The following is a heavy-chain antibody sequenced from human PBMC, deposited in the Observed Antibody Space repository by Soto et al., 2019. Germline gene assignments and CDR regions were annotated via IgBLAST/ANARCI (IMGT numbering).Heavy chain of an antibody. Sequence: PSETLSLTCTVSGGSVSSGSYYWSWIRQPPGKGLEWIGYIYYSGSTNYNPSLKSRVTISVDTSKNQFSLKLNSVTAADTAVYYCARDTRSFGDWFDPWGQGTLVTVS. J-gene: IGHJ5*02. V-gene: IGHV4-61*01. CDR2: IYYSGST. CDR3: ARDTRSFGDWFDP. D-gene: IGHD3-10*01. CDR1: GGSVSSGSYY.